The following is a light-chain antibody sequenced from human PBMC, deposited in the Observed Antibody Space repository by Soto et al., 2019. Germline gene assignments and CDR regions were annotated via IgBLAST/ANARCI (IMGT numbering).Light chain of an antibody. CDR1: WSNIGAGYE. V-gene: IGLV1-40*01. CDR3: QSFDSSRSNSWL. J-gene: IGLJ3*02. Sequence: QSVLTQPPSVSGAPGQRVTISCTGGWSNIGAGYEVHWYQHLPGTAPKLLIYGVTNRPSGVPDRFSGSRSGTSASLAITGLQADDEGDYYCQSFDSSRSNSWLFGGGTQLTVL. CDR2: GVT.